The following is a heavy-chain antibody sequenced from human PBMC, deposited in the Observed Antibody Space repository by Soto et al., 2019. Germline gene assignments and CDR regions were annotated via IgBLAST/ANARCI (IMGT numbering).Heavy chain of an antibody. Sequence: SETLSLICTVSGISIRDHYWSWIRQPPGKGLEWIGFIYYGGTTNYNPSLKSRVTISVDTSKSQFSLKLSSVTAAATAVYYCARGGASSKYFDYWGQGTLVTVSS. CDR2: IYYGGTT. CDR3: ARGGASSKYFDY. CDR1: GISIRDHY. V-gene: IGHV4-59*11. J-gene: IGHJ4*02. D-gene: IGHD2-15*01.